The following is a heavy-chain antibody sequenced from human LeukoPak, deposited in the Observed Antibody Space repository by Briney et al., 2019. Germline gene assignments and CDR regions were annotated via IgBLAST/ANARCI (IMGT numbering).Heavy chain of an antibody. V-gene: IGHV1-2*02. CDR3: ARADFIDAGPYLIGP. CDR2: INPKSGRT. CDR1: GYSFTDYY. Sequence: ASVKVSCKTSGYSFTDYYIHWVRQAPGQGLEWMGWINPKSGRTSSARKCQGRVTMTRDPSITTVSMDMAWLTSDDTAIYFCARADFIDAGPYLIGPWGQGTLVTVSP. J-gene: IGHJ5*02. D-gene: IGHD3-3*01.